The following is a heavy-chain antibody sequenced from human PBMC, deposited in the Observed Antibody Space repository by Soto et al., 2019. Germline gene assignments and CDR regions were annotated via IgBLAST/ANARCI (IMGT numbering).Heavy chain of an antibody. CDR3: TSTRSSSRRDALCS. CDR1: GFSFRNYA. V-gene: IGHV3-23*01. J-gene: IGHJ6*02. Sequence: PGGSLRLSCIASGFSFRNYAMAWVRQAPGEELEWVSAIGTSGTPTMYADSVKSRFSISRDDSRNTVSLQMNSLGVEDTATYYCTSTRSSSRRDALCSWGQGTRVTVSS. D-gene: IGHD6-6*01. CDR2: IGTSGTPT.